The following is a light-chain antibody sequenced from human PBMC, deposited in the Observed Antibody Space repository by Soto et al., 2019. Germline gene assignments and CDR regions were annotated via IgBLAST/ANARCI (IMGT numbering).Light chain of an antibody. CDR1: SSDVGGYNY. V-gene: IGLV2-14*01. J-gene: IGLJ3*02. CDR2: EVS. CDR3: SSYRNSSALV. Sequence: QSALTQPASVSGSPGQSITISCTGTSSDVGGYNYVSWYQQHPGKAPKLMIYEVSNRPSGVSNRFSGSKSGNTASLTFSGLQAEDEADYYCSSYRNSSALVFGGGTKVTVL.